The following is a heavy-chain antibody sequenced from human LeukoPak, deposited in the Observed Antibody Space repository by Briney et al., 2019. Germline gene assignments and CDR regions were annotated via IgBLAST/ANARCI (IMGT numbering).Heavy chain of an antibody. V-gene: IGHV4-34*01. CDR1: GGSFSGYY. Sequence: SETLSLTCAVYGGSFSGYYWSWIRQPPGKGLEWIGEINHSGSTNYNPSLKSRVTISVDTSKNQFSLKLSSVTAADTAVYYCARGPGGSRPFDYWGQGTLVTVSS. CDR2: INHSGST. CDR3: ARGPGGSRPFDY. D-gene: IGHD1-26*01. J-gene: IGHJ4*02.